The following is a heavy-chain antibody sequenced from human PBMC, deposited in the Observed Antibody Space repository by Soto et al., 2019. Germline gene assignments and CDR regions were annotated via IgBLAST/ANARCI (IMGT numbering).Heavy chain of an antibody. J-gene: IGHJ6*02. CDR2: IFYSGST. CDR1: GGSISSGGYY. V-gene: IGHV4-31*03. Sequence: QVQLQESGPGLVKPSQTLSLTCTVSGGSISSGGYYWSWIRQHPGKGLEYIGYIFYSGSTYYNPSLKSRVAMSVDASKNQFSLKLSSVTAADTAVYYCARNYYYGSGSSYYYYGMDVWGRGTTVTVSS. D-gene: IGHD3-10*01. CDR3: ARNYYYGSGSSYYYYGMDV.